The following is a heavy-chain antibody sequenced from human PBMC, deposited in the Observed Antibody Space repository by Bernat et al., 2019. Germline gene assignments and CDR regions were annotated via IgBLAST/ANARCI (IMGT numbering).Heavy chain of an antibody. J-gene: IGHJ4*02. CDR1: GFTFSSYS. CDR2: ISSSSSYI. CDR3: ARVPQKIVVVVAATCDY. Sequence: EVQLVESGGGLVKPGGSLRLSCAASGFTFSSYSMNWVRQAPGKGLEWVSSISSSSSYIYYADSVRGRFTISRDNAKNSLYLQMNSLRAEDTAVYYCARVPQKIVVVVAATCDYWGQGTLVTVSS. V-gene: IGHV3-21*01. D-gene: IGHD2-15*01.